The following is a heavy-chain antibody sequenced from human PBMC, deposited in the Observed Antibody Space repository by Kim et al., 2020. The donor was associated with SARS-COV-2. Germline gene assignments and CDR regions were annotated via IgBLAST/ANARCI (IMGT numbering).Heavy chain of an antibody. Sequence: GGSLRLSCAASGFTFSRRAMSWVRQVPGKGLEWIASVNNTNNPYYADSVKGRFTVSRDITNDTLYLQMNSLRADDTALYYCAKDHPSSGWPTFHSWGQGT. CDR3: AKDHPSSGWPTFHS. J-gene: IGHJ4*02. V-gene: IGHV3-23*05. D-gene: IGHD6-19*01. CDR2: VNNTNNP. CDR1: GFTFSRRA.